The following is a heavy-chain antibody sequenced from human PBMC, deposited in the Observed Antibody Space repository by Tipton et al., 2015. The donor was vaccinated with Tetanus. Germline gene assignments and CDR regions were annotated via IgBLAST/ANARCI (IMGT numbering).Heavy chain of an antibody. CDR3: ARASHFQWERVRLDY. D-gene: IGHD1-1*01. J-gene: IGHJ4*02. CDR1: GGSINSVNYY. V-gene: IGHV4-61*02. CDR2: INTSGSS. Sequence: GLVKPSETLSLTCTVPGGSINSVNYYWSWIRQSAAMGLEWIGRINTSGSSDYNPSLKGRVTMSIDTSGNRFSLDLTSVTAADTAIYYCARASHFQWERVRLDYWGQGLRVTVSS.